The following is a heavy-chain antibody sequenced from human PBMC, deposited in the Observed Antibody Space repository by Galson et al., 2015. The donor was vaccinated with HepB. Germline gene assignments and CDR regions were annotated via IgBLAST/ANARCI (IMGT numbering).Heavy chain of an antibody. J-gene: IGHJ6*02. V-gene: IGHV1-3*01. Sequence: SVKVSCKASGYIFISHAIHWVRQAPGQSLEWMGWINAGNGNTKYSQKFQGRVTITRDTSASTAYMELSSLRSEDTALYYCARENVIAASVGVYGMDVWGQGTTVTVS. CDR1: GYIFISHA. CDR3: ARENVIAASVGVYGMDV. CDR2: INAGNGNT. D-gene: IGHD2-15*01.